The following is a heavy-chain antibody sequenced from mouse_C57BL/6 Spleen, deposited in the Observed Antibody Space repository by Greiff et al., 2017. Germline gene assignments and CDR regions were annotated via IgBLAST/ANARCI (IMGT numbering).Heavy chain of an antibody. J-gene: IGHJ2*01. CDR2: INPSTGGT. V-gene: IGHV1-42*01. CDR3: ARSHYYGSSYYFDY. D-gene: IGHD1-1*01. CDR1: GYSFTGYY. Sequence: EVKVEESGPELVKPGASVKISCKASGYSFTGYYMNWVKQSPEKSLEWIGEINPSTGGTTYNQKFKAKATLTVDKSSSTAYMQLKSLTSEDSAVYYCARSHYYGSSYYFDYWGQGTTLTVSS.